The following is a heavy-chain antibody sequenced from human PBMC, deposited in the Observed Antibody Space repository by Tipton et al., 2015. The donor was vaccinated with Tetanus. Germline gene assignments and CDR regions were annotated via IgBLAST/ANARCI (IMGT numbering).Heavy chain of an antibody. V-gene: IGHV3-33*01. J-gene: IGHJ4*02. D-gene: IGHD2-15*01. CDR2: SWYDGTDK. CDR1: GFIFSSYG. CDR3: AREEDCSGGSCFSGDFDN. Sequence: SLRLSCAASGFIFSSYGIHWVRQAPGKGLEWVAVSWYDGTDKYYADSVKGRFTISRDNSKNTLYLQMNSLRAEDTAVYYCAREEDCSGGSCFSGDFDNWGQGTQVTVSS.